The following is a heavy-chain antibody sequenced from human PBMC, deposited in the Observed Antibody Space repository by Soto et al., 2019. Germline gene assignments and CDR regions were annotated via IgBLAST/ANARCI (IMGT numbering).Heavy chain of an antibody. CDR1: GFTFSSYS. Sequence: EVQLVESGGGLVKPGGSLRLSGAASGFTFSSYSMNWVRQAPGKGLEWVSSISSSSSYIYYADSVKGRFTISRDNAKNSLYLQMNSLRAEDTAVYYCARDGAVADELFDYWGQGTLVTVSS. V-gene: IGHV3-21*01. CDR2: ISSSSSYI. CDR3: ARDGAVADELFDY. J-gene: IGHJ4*02. D-gene: IGHD6-19*01.